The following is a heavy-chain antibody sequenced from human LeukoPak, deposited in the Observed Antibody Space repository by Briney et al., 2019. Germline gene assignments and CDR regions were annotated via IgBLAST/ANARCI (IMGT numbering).Heavy chain of an antibody. Sequence: ASVKVSCKASGYTFTGYYMHWVRQAPGQGLEWMGWINPNSGGTNYAQKFQGRVTMTRDTSISTAYMELSRLRSDDTAAYYCARDKYLAAAGPDYWGQGTLVTVSS. D-gene: IGHD6-13*01. CDR3: ARDKYLAAAGPDY. CDR1: GYTFTGYY. J-gene: IGHJ4*02. V-gene: IGHV1-2*02. CDR2: INPNSGGT.